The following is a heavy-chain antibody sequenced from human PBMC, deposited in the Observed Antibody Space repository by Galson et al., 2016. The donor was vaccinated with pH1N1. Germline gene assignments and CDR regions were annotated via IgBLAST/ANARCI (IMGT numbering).Heavy chain of an antibody. CDR2: INQDGSVK. CDR3: ARALAAADSY. J-gene: IGHJ4*02. CDR1: GFTFSTYW. D-gene: IGHD6-25*01. Sequence: SLRLSCAASGFTFSTYWTTWVRQAPGKGLEWVANINQDGSVKYYVDSVKGRLTSSRDNAKNSVSLQMNSLRAEGTAVYYCARALAAADSYWGQGTLVTVSS. V-gene: IGHV3-7*01.